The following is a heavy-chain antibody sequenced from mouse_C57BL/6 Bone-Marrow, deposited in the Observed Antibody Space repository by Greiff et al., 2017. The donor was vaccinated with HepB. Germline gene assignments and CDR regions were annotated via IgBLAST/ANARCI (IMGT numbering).Heavy chain of an antibody. V-gene: IGHV1-82*01. D-gene: IGHD4-1*01. Sequence: QVQLQQSGPELVKPGASVKISCKASGYAFSSSWMNWVKQRPGKGLEWIGRIYPGDGDTNYNGKFKGKATLTAAKSSSTAYMQLSSLTSEDSAVYFCARGLGRGAYWGQGTLVTVSA. CDR1: GYAFSSSW. CDR2: IYPGDGDT. CDR3: ARGLGRGAY. J-gene: IGHJ3*01.